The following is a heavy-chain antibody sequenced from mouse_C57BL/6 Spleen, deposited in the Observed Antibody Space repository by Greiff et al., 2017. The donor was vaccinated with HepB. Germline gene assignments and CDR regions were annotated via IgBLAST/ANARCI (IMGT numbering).Heavy chain of an antibody. J-gene: IGHJ4*01. Sequence: QVQLQQPGAELVKPGASVKLSCTASGYTFTSYWMHWVKQRPGQGLEWIGMIHPNSCSTNYNEKFKSKATLTVDNSSSTAYMQLSSLTSEDSAVYECARGDYCYDFYAMDYWGQGTSATVSS. D-gene: IGHD2-12*01. V-gene: IGHV1-64*01. CDR3: ARGDYCYDFYAMDY. CDR1: GYTFTSYW. CDR2: IHPNSCST.